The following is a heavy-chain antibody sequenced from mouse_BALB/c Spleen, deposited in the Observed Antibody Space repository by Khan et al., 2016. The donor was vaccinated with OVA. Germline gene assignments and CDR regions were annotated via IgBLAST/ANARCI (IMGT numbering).Heavy chain of an antibody. CDR1: GYSITSGYG. CDR2: ISYIGST. Sequence: EVQLQESGPGLVKPSQSLSLTCTVTGYSITSGYGWNWIRQFPGNKLEWMGYISYIGSTNYNPSLKSRISITRDTSKNPFFLQLNSVTTEDTATYYRARTARIKYWGQGTTLTVSS. D-gene: IGHD1-2*01. J-gene: IGHJ2*01. V-gene: IGHV3-2*02. CDR3: ARTARIKY.